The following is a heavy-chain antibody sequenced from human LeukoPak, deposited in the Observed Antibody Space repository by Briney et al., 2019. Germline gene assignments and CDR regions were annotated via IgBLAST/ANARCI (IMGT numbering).Heavy chain of an antibody. CDR3: ARDREVGATGYYFDY. V-gene: IGHV4-61*02. CDR2: IYTSGST. CDR1: GGSISSGSYY. D-gene: IGHD1-26*01. J-gene: IGHJ4*02. Sequence: SETLSLTCTVSGGSISSGSYYWSWIRQPAGKGLEWIGRIYTSGSTNYNPPLKSRVTISLDTSKNHFSLRLSSVTAADMAVYYCARDREVGATGYYFDYWGQGTLVTVSS.